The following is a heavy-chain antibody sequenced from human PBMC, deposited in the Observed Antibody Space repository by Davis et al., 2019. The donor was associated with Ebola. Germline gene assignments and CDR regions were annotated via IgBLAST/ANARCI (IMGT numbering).Heavy chain of an antibody. D-gene: IGHD6-6*01. CDR3: ARGLAAPSWFDP. Sequence: GESLKISCAASGFTFSSYAMTWLRQAPGKGLEWVSSISSSSSYIYYADSVKGRFTISRDYAKNSLYLQMNSLRAEDTAVYYCARGLAAPSWFDPWGQGTLVTVSS. V-gene: IGHV3-21*01. J-gene: IGHJ5*02. CDR1: GFTFSSYA. CDR2: ISSSSSYI.